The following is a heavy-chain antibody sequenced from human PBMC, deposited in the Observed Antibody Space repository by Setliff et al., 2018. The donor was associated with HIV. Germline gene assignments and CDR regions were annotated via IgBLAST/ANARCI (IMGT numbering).Heavy chain of an antibody. D-gene: IGHD3-10*01. J-gene: IGHJ4*02. CDR2: LSHYGST. Sequence: PSETLSLTCTVSGYSIRGGVYWGWIRQPPGKGLEWIGSLSHYGSTYYNPSLENRVLMSLDTSKNQFSLRLSHVTAADTAIYFGARRGGGNYQTLYYFDYWGQGRLVTVS. V-gene: IGHV4-38-2*02. CDR1: GYSIRGGVY. CDR3: ARRGGGNYQTLYYFDY.